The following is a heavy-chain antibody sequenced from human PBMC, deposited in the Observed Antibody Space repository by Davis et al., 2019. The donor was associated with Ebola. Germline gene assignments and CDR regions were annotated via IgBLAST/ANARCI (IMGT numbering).Heavy chain of an antibody. CDR2: INPNSGRT. V-gene: IGHV1-2*04. J-gene: IGHJ6*02. Sequence: AASVKVSCKASGYTFTGYYMHWVRQAPGQGLEWMGWINPNSGRTNYARKFQGWVTMTRDTSISTAYMELSRLRSDDTAVYYCARMGKMVYYYYGMDVWGQGTTVTVSS. CDR3: ARMGKMVYYYYGMDV. CDR1: GYTFTGYY. D-gene: IGHD2-8*01.